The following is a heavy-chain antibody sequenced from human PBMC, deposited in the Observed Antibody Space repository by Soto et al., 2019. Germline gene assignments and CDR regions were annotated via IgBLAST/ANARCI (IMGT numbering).Heavy chain of an antibody. V-gene: IGHV4-4*02. CDR1: GGSISSSNW. Sequence: SETLSLTCAVSGGSISSSNWWSWVRQPPGKGLEWIGEIYHSGSTNYNPSLKSRVTISVDKSKNQFSLKLSSVTAADTAVYYCARAGLHSSSLGVDYWGQGTLVTVSS. J-gene: IGHJ4*02. D-gene: IGHD6-13*01. CDR3: ARAGLHSSSLGVDY. CDR2: IYHSGST.